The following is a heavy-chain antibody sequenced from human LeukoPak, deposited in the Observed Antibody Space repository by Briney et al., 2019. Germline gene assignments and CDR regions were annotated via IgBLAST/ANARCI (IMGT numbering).Heavy chain of an antibody. J-gene: IGHJ4*02. Sequence: SETLSLTCTVSGGSISSYYWSWIRQPPGKGLEWIGYIYYSGSTNYNPSLKSRVTISVDTSKNQFSLKLSSVTAADTAVYYCARGGPFMMGDVWGQGTLVAVSS. CDR3: ARGGPFMMGDV. CDR2: IYYSGST. V-gene: IGHV4-59*01. CDR1: GGSISSYY. D-gene: IGHD3-16*01.